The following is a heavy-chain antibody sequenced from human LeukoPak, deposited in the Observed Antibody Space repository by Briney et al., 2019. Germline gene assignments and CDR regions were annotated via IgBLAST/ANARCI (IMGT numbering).Heavy chain of an antibody. CDR1: GYTFTSYY. V-gene: IGHV1-46*01. Sequence: ASVKVSCKASGYTFTSYYMHWVRQAPGQGLEWMGIINPSGGSTSYAQKFQGRVTMTRDTSISTAYMELSRLRSDDTAVYYCARGGYDFWSGYQYYFDYWGQGTLVTVSS. D-gene: IGHD3-3*01. CDR3: ARGGYDFWSGYQYYFDY. J-gene: IGHJ4*02. CDR2: INPSGGST.